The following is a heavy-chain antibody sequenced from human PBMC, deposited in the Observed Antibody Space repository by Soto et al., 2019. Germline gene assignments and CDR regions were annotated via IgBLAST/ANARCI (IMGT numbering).Heavy chain of an antibody. CDR3: ARGTSWQLPFDY. Sequence: QVQLQESGPGLVKPSETLSLTCTVSSDSISSYYWSWIRQPPGKRLEWFGYISYSGSTDYNPSLKSRVTISVATSKNQFSLKVSSVTAADTAVYYCARGTSWQLPFDYWGQGTLVTVSS. V-gene: IGHV4-59*01. CDR1: SDSISSYY. CDR2: ISYSGST. D-gene: IGHD6-13*01. J-gene: IGHJ4*02.